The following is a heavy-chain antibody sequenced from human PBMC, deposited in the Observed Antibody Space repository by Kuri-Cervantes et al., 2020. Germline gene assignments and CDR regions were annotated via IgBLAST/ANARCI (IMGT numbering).Heavy chain of an antibody. Sequence: GSLRLSCTVSGGSISSYYWSWIRQPPGKGLEWIGYIYYSGSTNYNPSLKSRVTISVDTSKNQFSLKLSSVTAADTAVYYCARANYDIWSGYSDGFDYWGQGTRGTVSS. V-gene: IGHV4-59*12. CDR2: IYYSGST. D-gene: IGHD3-3*01. J-gene: IGHJ4*02. CDR3: ARANYDIWSGYSDGFDY. CDR1: GGSISSYY.